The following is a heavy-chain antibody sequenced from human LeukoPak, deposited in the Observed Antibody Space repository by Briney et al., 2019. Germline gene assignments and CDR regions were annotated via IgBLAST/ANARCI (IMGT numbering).Heavy chain of an antibody. CDR3: ARGPLFYYDSSGAKGDFDY. J-gene: IGHJ4*02. V-gene: IGHV4-34*01. CDR2: INHSGST. CDR1: GGSFSGYY. D-gene: IGHD3-22*01. Sequence: YPSETLSLTCAVYGGSFSGYYWSWIRQPPGKGLEWIGEINHSGSTNYNPSLKSRVTISVDTSKNQFSLKLSSVTAADTAVHYCARGPLFYYDSSGAKGDFDYWGQGTLVTVSS.